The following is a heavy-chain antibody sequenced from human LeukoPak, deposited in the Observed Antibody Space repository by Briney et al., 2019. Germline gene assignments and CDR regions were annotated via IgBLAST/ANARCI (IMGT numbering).Heavy chain of an antibody. CDR1: GFTLSSYW. Sequence: PGGSLRLACAAAGFTLSSYWINSVRQAPGKGLEWVASIEQEGSEKYYVDSVRGRFTISRDNAKNYLYLQMKSPGAADTAVYYCARRIAVPVNDYCGQGHLVPVSS. V-gene: IGHV3-7*01. J-gene: IGHJ4*02. D-gene: IGHD6-19*01. CDR2: IEQEGSEK. CDR3: ARRIAVPVNDY.